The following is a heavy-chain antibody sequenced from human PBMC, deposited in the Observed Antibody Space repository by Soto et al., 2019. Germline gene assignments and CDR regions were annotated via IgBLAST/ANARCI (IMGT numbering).Heavy chain of an antibody. D-gene: IGHD3-10*01. CDR3: ARDLLVQGSPNGY. CDR1: GYTFSSFA. Sequence: ASVKVSCKASGYTFSSFAMSWARQAPGQGLEWMGWISTYSGDTNYPQKFQGRVTMSRDTSTKTVYMELRNLKSDDSAVYYCARDLLVQGSPNGYWGQGTLVNVS. V-gene: IGHV1-18*01. J-gene: IGHJ4*02. CDR2: ISTYSGDT.